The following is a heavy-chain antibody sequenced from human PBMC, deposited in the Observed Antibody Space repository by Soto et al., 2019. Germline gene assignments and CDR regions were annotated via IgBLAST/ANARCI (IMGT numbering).Heavy chain of an antibody. D-gene: IGHD2-21*01. Sequence: QVQLVESGGGLVKTSESPTIACAASGFTFSDYYMRWVRQAPGKGLEWVSYISSSGNTIYYADSVKGRFTISRDNAKNSLYLQMNSLIAEDTALYFCAKMSGDIYYDPGFSWGQGTLVSVSS. CDR3: AKMSGDIYYDPGFS. CDR1: GFTFSDYY. CDR2: ISSSGNTI. V-gene: IGHV3-11*01. J-gene: IGHJ4*02.